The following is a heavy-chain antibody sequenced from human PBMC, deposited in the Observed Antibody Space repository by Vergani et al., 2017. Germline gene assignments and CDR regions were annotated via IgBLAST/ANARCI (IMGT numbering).Heavy chain of an antibody. CDR3: ARSDASRYYYYMDV. J-gene: IGHJ6*03. CDR1: RFTFSSYA. D-gene: IGHD2-2*01. Sequence: QVQLVESGGGVVQPGRSLRLSCAASRFTFSSYAMHWVRQAPGKGLEWVAVISYDGSNKYYADSVKGRFTISRDNSKNTLYIQMNSLRAEDTAVYYCARSDASRYYYYMDVWGKGTTVTVS. CDR2: ISYDGSNK. V-gene: IGHV3-30-3*01.